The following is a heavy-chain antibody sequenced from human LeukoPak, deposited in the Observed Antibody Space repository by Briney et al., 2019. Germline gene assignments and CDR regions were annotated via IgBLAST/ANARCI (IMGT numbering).Heavy chain of an antibody. CDR2: MNPNSGNT. CDR3: ARGPGGGSRDGYKLGY. CDR1: GYTFTSYD. D-gene: IGHD5-24*01. J-gene: IGHJ4*02. V-gene: IGHV1-8*01. Sequence: ASVKVSCKASGYTFTSYDINWVRQATGQGLEWMGWMNPNSGNTGYAQKFQGRVTMTRHTSISTAYMELSSLRSEDTAGYYWARGPGGGSRDGYKLGYWGQGTLVTVSS.